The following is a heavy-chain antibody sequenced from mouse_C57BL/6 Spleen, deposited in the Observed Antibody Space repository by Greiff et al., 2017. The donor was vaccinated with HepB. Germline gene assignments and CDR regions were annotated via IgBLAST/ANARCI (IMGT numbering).Heavy chain of an antibody. Sequence: QVQLQQSGAELVKPGASVKLSCKASGYTFTSYWMQWVKQRPGQGLEWIGEIDPSDSYTNYNQKFKGKATLTVDTSSSTAYMQRSSLTSEDSAVYYCARKGGDGDFDYWGQGTTLTVSS. CDR2: IDPSDSYT. J-gene: IGHJ2*01. CDR3: ARKGGDGDFDY. D-gene: IGHD3-3*01. V-gene: IGHV1-50*01. CDR1: GYTFTSYW.